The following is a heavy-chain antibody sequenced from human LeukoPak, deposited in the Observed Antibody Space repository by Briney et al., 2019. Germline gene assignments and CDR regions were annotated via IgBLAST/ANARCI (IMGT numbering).Heavy chain of an antibody. Sequence: PSGTLSLTCAVSGGSISSNNWWSWVRQPPGKGLEWIGEIYHNGTTNYNPSLRSRVTMSVDKSKNQFSLKLSSVTAADTAVYYCVRGITVIRGVFDYWGQGALVTVSS. CDR2: IYHNGTT. D-gene: IGHD3-10*01. V-gene: IGHV4-4*02. CDR1: GGSISSNNW. J-gene: IGHJ4*02. CDR3: VRGITVIRGVFDY.